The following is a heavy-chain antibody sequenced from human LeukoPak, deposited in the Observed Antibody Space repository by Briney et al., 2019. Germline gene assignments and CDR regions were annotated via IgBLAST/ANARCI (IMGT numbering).Heavy chain of an antibody. D-gene: IGHD2-21*02. CDR2: INHSGST. CDR3: ARREAVVTAIPFDY. J-gene: IGHJ4*02. CDR1: GGSFSGYY. V-gene: IGHV4-34*01. Sequence: SETLSLTCAVYGGSFSGYYWSWIRQPPGKGLEWIGEINHSGSTNYNPSLKSRVTISVDTSKNQFSLKLSSVTAADTAVYYCARREAVVTAIPFDYWGQGTLVTVSS.